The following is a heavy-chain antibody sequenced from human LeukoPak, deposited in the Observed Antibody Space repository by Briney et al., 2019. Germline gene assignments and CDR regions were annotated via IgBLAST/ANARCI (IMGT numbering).Heavy chain of an antibody. J-gene: IGHJ4*02. Sequence: GGSLRLSCAASEFTFSSYWMSWVRQAPGKGLEWVANIKQDGSEKSYVDSVKGRFMISRDNAKNSLYLQMNSLRDEDTAVYYCARGPRGWSLDYWGQGTLVTVSS. CDR3: ARGPRGWSLDY. CDR2: IKQDGSEK. D-gene: IGHD6-19*01. V-gene: IGHV3-7*02. CDR1: EFTFSSYW.